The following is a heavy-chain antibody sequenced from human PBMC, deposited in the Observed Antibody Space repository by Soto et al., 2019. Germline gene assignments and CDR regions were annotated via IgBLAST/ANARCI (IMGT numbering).Heavy chain of an antibody. Sequence: QVQLVQSGGVVMKPGASVTVSCEASGVTFSSYTISWVRQAPGQGLEWMGRSIPIVGIANYAQMVKGRGTITADKSTSRGYMELRSMRSEDTAVYYCARDRGDNCNTTWAQGTMVTVSS. D-gene: IGHD1-20*01. CDR2: SIPIVGIA. CDR1: GVTFSSYT. V-gene: IGHV1-69*08. CDR3: ARDRGDNCNTT. J-gene: IGHJ3*01.